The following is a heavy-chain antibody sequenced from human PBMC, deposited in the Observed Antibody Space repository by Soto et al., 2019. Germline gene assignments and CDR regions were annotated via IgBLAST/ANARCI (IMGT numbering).Heavy chain of an antibody. Sequence: PSETLSLTYTVSGGSISSSSYYWGWIRQPPGKGLEWIGSIYYSGSTYYNPSLKSRVTISVDTSKNQFSLKLSSVTAADTAVYYCARRTAVEFGMDVWGQGTTVTVSS. D-gene: IGHD6-19*01. V-gene: IGHV4-39*01. CDR2: IYYSGST. CDR1: GGSISSSSYY. J-gene: IGHJ6*02. CDR3: ARRTAVEFGMDV.